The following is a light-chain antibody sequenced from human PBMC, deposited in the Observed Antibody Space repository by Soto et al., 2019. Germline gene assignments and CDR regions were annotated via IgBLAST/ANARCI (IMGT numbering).Light chain of an antibody. CDR3: QHYNNYSG. Sequence: DIQMTQSPSTLSASVGDRVTFPCRASQSIGNWLACYQQKPGKAPKLLIYKASNLESGVPSRFSGSGSGTGFTLTISNLQPDDFATSYCQHYNNYSGFGQGTKLEIK. CDR2: KAS. V-gene: IGKV1-5*03. CDR1: QSIGNW. J-gene: IGKJ2*03.